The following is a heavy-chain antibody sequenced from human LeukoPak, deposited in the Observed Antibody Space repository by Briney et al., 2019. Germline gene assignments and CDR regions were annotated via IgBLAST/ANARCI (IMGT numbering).Heavy chain of an antibody. CDR3: AKRRLDCSSTSCLDY. J-gene: IGHJ4*02. CDR1: GFTFSSYA. Sequence: GGSLRLSCAASGFTFSSYAMSWVRQAPGKGLEWVSAISGSGSSTYYADSVKGRFTISRDNSKNTLYLQMNSLRADDTAVYYCAKRRLDCSSTSCLDYWGQGTLVTVSS. CDR2: ISGSGSST. V-gene: IGHV3-23*01. D-gene: IGHD2-2*01.